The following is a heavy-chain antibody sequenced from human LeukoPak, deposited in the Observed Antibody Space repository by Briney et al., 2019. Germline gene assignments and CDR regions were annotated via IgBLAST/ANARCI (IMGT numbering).Heavy chain of an antibody. Sequence: GGSLRLSCEASGFTLDDYAMHWVRQAPGKGLEWVSGMSWYSSDTGYADSVKGRFTISRDNAKNSLYLQMNSLRAEDTAFYYCAKDLNSNYFSFYFESCGQGTLVTVSS. CDR1: GFTLDDYA. J-gene: IGHJ4*02. V-gene: IGHV3-9*01. CDR2: MSWYSSDT. D-gene: IGHD4-11*01. CDR3: AKDLNSNYFSFYFES.